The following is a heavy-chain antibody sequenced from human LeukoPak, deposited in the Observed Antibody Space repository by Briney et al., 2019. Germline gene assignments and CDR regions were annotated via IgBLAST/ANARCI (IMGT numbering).Heavy chain of an antibody. V-gene: IGHV4-61*02. CDR2: IYTSGST. D-gene: IGHD1-1*01. J-gene: IGHJ4*02. CDR1: GGSISSGSYY. CDR3: ARDQAGTISLDY. Sequence: PSETLSLTCTVSGGSISSGSYYWSWIRQPAGKGLEWIGRIYTSGSTNYNPSLKSRVTMSVDTSKNQFSLKLSSVTAADTAVYYCARDQAGTISLDYWGQGTLVTVSS.